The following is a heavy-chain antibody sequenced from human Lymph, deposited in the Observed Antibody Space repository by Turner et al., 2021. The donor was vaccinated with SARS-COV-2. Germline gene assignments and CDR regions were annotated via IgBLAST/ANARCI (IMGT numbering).Heavy chain of an antibody. J-gene: IGHJ4*02. CDR3: AREMGAGSDY. CDR2: ISYDGSNK. Sequence: QVQRVEAGGGVVQPGRSLRLSCAASGFTFSSYAMHWVRQAPGKGLEWVALISYDGSNKYYADSVKGRFTISRDNSKTTLYLQMNSLRAEDTAVYYWAREMGAGSDYWGQGTLVTVSS. CDR1: GFTFSSYA. V-gene: IGHV3-30*04. D-gene: IGHD3-10*01.